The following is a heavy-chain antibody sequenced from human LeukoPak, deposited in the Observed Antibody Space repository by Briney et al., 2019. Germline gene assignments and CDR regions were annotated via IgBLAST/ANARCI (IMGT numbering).Heavy chain of an antibody. CDR2: IYYSGST. V-gene: IGHV4-31*01. CDR1: GGSISSGGYY. Sequence: SETLSLTCTVSGGSISSGGYYWSWIRQHPGKGLEWIGYIYYSGSTYYNPSLKSPVTISVDTSKNQFSLKLSSVTAADTAVYYCARDHVRDTAMVILGYGMDVWGQGTTVTVSS. CDR3: ARDHVRDTAMVILGYGMDV. J-gene: IGHJ6*02. D-gene: IGHD5-18*01.